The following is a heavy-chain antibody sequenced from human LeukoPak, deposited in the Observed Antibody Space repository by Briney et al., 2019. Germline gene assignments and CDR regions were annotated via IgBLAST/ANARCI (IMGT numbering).Heavy chain of an antibody. Sequence: PGRSLRLSCAASGFTFSSFAMHWVRQAPGKGLEWVAVISYDRTSKYYADSVKGRFTISRDNSKNTLFLQMNSLRAEDTAMYYCARDGNSGYNSDYYYGMDAGGKGTTVTVFS. CDR3: ARDGNSGYNSDYYYGMDA. J-gene: IGHJ6*04. CDR1: GFTFSSFA. V-gene: IGHV3-30*04. CDR2: ISYDRTSK. D-gene: IGHD5-12*01.